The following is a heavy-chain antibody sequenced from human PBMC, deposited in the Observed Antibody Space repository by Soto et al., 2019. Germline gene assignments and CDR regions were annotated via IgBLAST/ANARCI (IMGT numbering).Heavy chain of an antibody. CDR1: GFTFKNYV. J-gene: IGHJ4*02. V-gene: IGHV3-30*03. D-gene: IGHD6-19*01. Sequence: QVQLVESGGGVVQPGRSLRLSCAASGFTFKNYVMHWVRQAPGKGLEWVSSISYDGNNKYYSDSVRGRFTISRDNSKKTLNLQMNSLRAEDTAVYYCATPVAGIGGFDNWGQGTLVTVSS. CDR2: ISYDGNNK. CDR3: ATPVAGIGGFDN.